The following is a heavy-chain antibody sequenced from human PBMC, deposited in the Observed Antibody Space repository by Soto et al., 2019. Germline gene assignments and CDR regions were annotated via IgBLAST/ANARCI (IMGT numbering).Heavy chain of an antibody. Sequence: GASVKVSCKASGGTFSSYAISWVRQAPGQGLEWMGGIIPIFGTANYAQKFQGRVTITADESTSTAYMELSSLRSEDTAVYYCARDSSGWYSNMDYWGQGTLVTVSS. J-gene: IGHJ4*02. CDR1: GGTFSSYA. V-gene: IGHV1-69*13. CDR2: IIPIFGTA. D-gene: IGHD6-19*01. CDR3: ARDSSGWYSNMDY.